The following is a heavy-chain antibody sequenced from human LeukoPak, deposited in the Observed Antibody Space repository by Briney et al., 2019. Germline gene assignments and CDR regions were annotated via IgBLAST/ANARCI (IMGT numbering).Heavy chain of an antibody. CDR3: AGAYGDTYYDF. V-gene: IGHV4-59*01. CDR2: IYYTGST. CDR1: GASISDYY. D-gene: IGHD4/OR15-4a*01. Sequence: SETLSLTCTVSGASISDYYWMWIRQTPGKGLEWIGYIYYTGSTNSNPSLKSRVVMSVDMSKNQFSLSLTSVSAADSALYYCAGAYGDTYYDFWGQGTLVSVSS. J-gene: IGHJ4*02.